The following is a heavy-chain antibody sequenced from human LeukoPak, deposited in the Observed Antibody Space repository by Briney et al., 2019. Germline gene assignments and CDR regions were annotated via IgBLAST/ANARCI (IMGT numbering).Heavy chain of an antibody. CDR2: ITWNSGSI. V-gene: IGHV3-9*01. Sequence: GGSLRLSCAAAGFTFDDYTMHWVRQAPGKGLEWVSGITWNSGSIGYADSVRGRFTISRDNAKNSLYLEMNSLRAEDTALYYCAKEDHIASWGQGTLVTVSS. J-gene: IGHJ4*02. CDR1: GFTFDDYT. D-gene: IGHD1-14*01. CDR3: AKEDHIAS.